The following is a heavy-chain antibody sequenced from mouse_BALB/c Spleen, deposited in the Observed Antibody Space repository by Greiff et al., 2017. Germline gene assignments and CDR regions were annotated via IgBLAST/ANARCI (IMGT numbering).Heavy chain of an antibody. V-gene: IGHV5-12-2*01. CDR1: GFTFSSYT. CDR3: ARHVGNYVDAMDY. CDR2: ISNGGGST. D-gene: IGHD2-1*01. Sequence: DVKLVESGGGLVQPGGSLKLSCAASGFTFSSYTMSWVRQTPEKRLEWVAYISNGGGSTYYPDTVKGRFTISRDNAKNTLYLQMSSLKSEDTAMYYCARHVGNYVDAMDYWGQGTSVTVSS. J-gene: IGHJ4*01.